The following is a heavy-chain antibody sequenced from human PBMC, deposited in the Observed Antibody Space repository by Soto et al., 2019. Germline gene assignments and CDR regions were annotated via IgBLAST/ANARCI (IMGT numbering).Heavy chain of an antibody. J-gene: IGHJ4*02. D-gene: IGHD2-8*01. CDR1: GFTFSDYA. V-gene: IGHV3-23*01. Sequence: GGSLRLSCAASGFTFSDYAMNWVRQSPGKGLEWVSAISASGSTTYYTDSVKGRFTISRDNSKNTLYLQMDSLGAEDTAVYYCAKGTRYCANGVCVVLDYWGPGTLVTVSS. CDR2: ISASGSTT. CDR3: AKGTRYCANGVCVVLDY.